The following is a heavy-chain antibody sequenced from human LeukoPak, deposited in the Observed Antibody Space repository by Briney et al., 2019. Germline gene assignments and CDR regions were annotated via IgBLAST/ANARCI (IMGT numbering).Heavy chain of an antibody. Sequence: GGSLRLSCAASGFTFSGYWMSWVRQAPGKGLEWVANIKQDGSEKYYVDSVKGRFTISRDNAKNSLYLQMNSLKAEDTAVYYCASSWFGELLRWGQGTLVTVSS. CDR2: IKQDGSEK. V-gene: IGHV3-7*03. D-gene: IGHD3-10*01. CDR3: ASSWFGELLR. J-gene: IGHJ4*02. CDR1: GFTFSGYW.